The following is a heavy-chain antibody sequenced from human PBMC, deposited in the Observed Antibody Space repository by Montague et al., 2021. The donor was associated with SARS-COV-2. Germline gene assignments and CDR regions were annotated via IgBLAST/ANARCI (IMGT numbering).Heavy chain of an antibody. Sequence: SLRLSCAASGFTFSSYSMNWVRQAPGKGLEWVSSISSSSSYIYYADSXXGRFTISRDNAKNSLYLQMNSLRAEDTAVYYCARGVEWLLFNVFDYWGQGTLGTVSS. CDR1: GFTFSSYS. CDR3: ARGVEWLLFNVFDY. V-gene: IGHV3-21*01. J-gene: IGHJ4*02. D-gene: IGHD3-3*01. CDR2: ISSSSSYI.